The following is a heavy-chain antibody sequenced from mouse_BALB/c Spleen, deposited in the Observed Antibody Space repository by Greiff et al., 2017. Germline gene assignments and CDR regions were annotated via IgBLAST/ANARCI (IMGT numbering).Heavy chain of an antibody. CDR1: GFTFNTYA. CDR2: IRSKSNNYAT. Sequence: EVNVVESGGGLVQPKGSLKLSCAASGFTFNTYAMNWVRQAPGKGLEWVARIRSKSNNYATYYADSVKDRFTISRDDSQSMLYLQMNNLKTEDTAMYYCVRPPYYGRGGYAMDYWGQGTSVTVSS. J-gene: IGHJ4*01. V-gene: IGHV10-1*02. CDR3: VRPPYYGRGGYAMDY. D-gene: IGHD1-1*01.